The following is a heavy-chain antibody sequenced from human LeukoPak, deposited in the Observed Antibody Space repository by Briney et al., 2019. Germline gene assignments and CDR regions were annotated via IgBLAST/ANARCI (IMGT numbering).Heavy chain of an antibody. J-gene: IGHJ4*02. CDR3: ARVRVTGYSNFAY. V-gene: IGHV3-53*01. CDR2: IYHSGNT. CDR1: GGSISSGGYY. D-gene: IGHD3-9*01. Sequence: PSETLSLTCTVSGGSISSGGYYWSWIRQHPGKGLEWVSVIYHSGNTDYADSVKGRFTISRDNSKNTVYLQMSSLRAEDTAVYYCARVRVTGYSNFAYWGQGTLVTVSS.